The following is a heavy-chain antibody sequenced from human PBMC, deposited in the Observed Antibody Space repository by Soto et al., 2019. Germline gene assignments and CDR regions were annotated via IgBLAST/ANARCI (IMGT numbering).Heavy chain of an antibody. Sequence: EVQLVESGGGLVQPGGAARLSCAASGFGESGCYMDGVRQAPGKGLDWVARLKDSSQNYAKEYAASVKGRFTVSRHPSQNSMYLQMNSLKIEDTAVYYCAREGDARWLDSWGQGTLVTVS. CDR2: LKDSSQNYAK. V-gene: IGHV3-72*01. J-gene: IGHJ5*01. D-gene: IGHD1-26*01. CDR1: GFGESGCY. CDR3: AREGDARWLDS.